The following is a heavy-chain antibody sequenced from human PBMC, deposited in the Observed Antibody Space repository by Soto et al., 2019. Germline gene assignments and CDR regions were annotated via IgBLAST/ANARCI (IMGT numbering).Heavy chain of an antibody. J-gene: IGHJ3*02. CDR2: IYYSGST. V-gene: IGHV4-31*03. CDR1: GGSISSGGYY. CDR3: ARGGNGYCSSTSCPTDAIDI. D-gene: IGHD2-2*03. Sequence: TLSLSCTVSGGSISSGGYYWSWIRQHPGKGLEWIGYIYYSGSTYYNPSLKSRVTISVDTSKNQFSLKLSSVTAADTAVYYCARGGNGYCSSTSCPTDAIDIWGQATMVTVSS.